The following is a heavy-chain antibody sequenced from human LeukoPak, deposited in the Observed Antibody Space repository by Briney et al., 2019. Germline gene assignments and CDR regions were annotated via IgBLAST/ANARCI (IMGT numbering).Heavy chain of an antibody. J-gene: IGHJ4*02. V-gene: IGHV4-59*01. CDR1: GGSISSYY. CDR2: IYYSGST. Sequence: SETLSLTCTVSGGSISSYYWSWIRQPPGKGLEWIGYIYYSGSTNYNPSLKSRVTISVDTSKNRFSLKLSSVTAADTAVYYCARSRDGPAANDYWGQGTLVTVSS. D-gene: IGHD2-2*01. CDR3: ARSRDGPAANDY.